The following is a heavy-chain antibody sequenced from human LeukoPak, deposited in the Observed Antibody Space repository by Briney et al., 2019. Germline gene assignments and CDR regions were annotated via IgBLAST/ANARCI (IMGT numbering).Heavy chain of an antibody. Sequence: ASVKVSCKASGYTFTGYSMHWVRQAPGQGLEWMGWINPNSGDTHYAQKFQGRVTMTRDTSISTAYMELSKLTSDDTALYYCAAAPITGETHYYYYYSMDVWGKGTAVTVSS. CDR1: GYTFTGYS. J-gene: IGHJ6*03. D-gene: IGHD7-27*01. CDR3: AAAPITGETHYYYYYSMDV. CDR2: INPNSGDT. V-gene: IGHV1-2*02.